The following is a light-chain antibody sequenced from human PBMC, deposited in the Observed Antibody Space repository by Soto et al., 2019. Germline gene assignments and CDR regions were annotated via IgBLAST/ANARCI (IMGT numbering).Light chain of an antibody. CDR2: DVS. V-gene: IGLV2-14*03. Sequence: QSALTQPASVSGSPGQSITISGTGTSSDVGAYNYVSWDQQHPGQAPKLMIYDVSNRPSGVSDRFSGSKYGNTASLTISGLQSEDEADYYCYSCSRSSGTRYVFGTGTKRTVL. J-gene: IGLJ1*01. CDR3: YSCSRSSGTRYV. CDR1: SSDVGAYNY.